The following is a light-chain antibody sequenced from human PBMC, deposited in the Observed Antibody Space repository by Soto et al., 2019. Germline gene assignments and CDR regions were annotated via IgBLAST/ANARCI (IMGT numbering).Light chain of an antibody. CDR3: SSYTSSSTLV. J-gene: IGLJ1*01. CDR2: EVS. Sequence: QSALTQPASVSGSPGQSITISCTGTSSDVGGYNYVSWYQQHPGKAPKFMIYEVSNRPSGVSNRFSGSKSGNTASLTISGLQAEDEDDYYCSSYTSSSTLVFGTGTKLTVL. V-gene: IGLV2-14*01. CDR1: SSDVGGYNY.